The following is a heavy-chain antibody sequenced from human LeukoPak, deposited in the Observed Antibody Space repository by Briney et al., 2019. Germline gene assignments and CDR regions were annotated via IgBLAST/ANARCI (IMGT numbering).Heavy chain of an antibody. D-gene: IGHD4-17*01. CDR1: GFTFSSYA. V-gene: IGHV3-23*01. J-gene: IGHJ6*02. CDR2: IGGSGDNT. CDR3: ARDQSVTNYYYGMDV. Sequence: PGGSLRLSCAASGFTFSSYAMSWVRQAPGEGLEWVSSIGGSGDNTYYADSVKGRFTISRDNSENTLYLQMNSLRAEDTAVYYCARDQSVTNYYYGMDVWGQGTTVTVSS.